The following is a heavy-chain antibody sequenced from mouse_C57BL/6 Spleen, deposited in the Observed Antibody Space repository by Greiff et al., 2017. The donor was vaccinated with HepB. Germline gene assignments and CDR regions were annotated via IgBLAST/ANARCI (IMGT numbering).Heavy chain of an antibody. J-gene: IGHJ4*01. CDR3: ARSGARLRYYYAMDY. CDR1: GYTFTDYN. V-gene: IGHV1-18*01. D-gene: IGHD3-2*02. Sequence: VQLQQSGPELVKPGASVKIPCKASGYTFTDYNMDWVKQSHGKSLEWIGDINPNNGGTIYNQKFKGKATLTVDKSSSTAYMELRSLTSEDTAVYYCARSGARLRYYYAMDYWGQGTSVTVSS. CDR2: INPNNGGT.